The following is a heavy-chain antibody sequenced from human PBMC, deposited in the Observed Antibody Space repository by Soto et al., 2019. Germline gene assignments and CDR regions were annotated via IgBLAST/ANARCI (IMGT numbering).Heavy chain of an antibody. Sequence: PGGSLRLSCAASGYTFSSYGMHWVRQAPGKGLEWVAVISYDGSNKYYADSVKGRFTISRDNSKNTLYLQMNSLRAEDTAVYYCAKGYSGYAKLDYWGQGTLVTVSS. D-gene: IGHD5-12*01. J-gene: IGHJ4*02. CDR1: GYTFSSYG. V-gene: IGHV3-30*18. CDR3: AKGYSGYAKLDY. CDR2: ISYDGSNK.